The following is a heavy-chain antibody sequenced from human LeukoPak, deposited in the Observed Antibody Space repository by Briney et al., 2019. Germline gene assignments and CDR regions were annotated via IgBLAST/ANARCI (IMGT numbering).Heavy chain of an antibody. D-gene: IGHD6-6*01. V-gene: IGHV3-74*01. CDR3: ARGGSSSLMDV. CDR1: GFTFSSYW. Sequence: GGSLRLSCAASGFTFSSYWMHWVRQAPGKGLVWVSRINNDGSSTSYADSVKGRFTISRDNAKNTLYLQMNSLRAEDTAVYYCARGGSSSLMDVWGKGTTVTVSS. J-gene: IGHJ6*03. CDR2: INNDGSST.